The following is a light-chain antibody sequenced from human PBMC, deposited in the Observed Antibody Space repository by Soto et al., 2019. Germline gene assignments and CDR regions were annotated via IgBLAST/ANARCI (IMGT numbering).Light chain of an antibody. J-gene: IGLJ1*01. CDR1: RSDIGGYNL. Sequence: QSALTQPASVSGSPGQSITISCTGTRSDIGGYNLVSWYQQHPGNAPKLIIYEVTHRPSGISNRFSGSKSGNTASLTISGLQAEDEASYYCSSYTNSATLGVFGTGTKVTVL. CDR3: SSYTNSATLGV. V-gene: IGLV2-14*02. CDR2: EVT.